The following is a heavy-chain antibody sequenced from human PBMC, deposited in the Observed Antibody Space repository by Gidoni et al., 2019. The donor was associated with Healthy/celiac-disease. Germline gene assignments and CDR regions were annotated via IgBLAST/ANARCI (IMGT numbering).Heavy chain of an antibody. CDR2: ISSSSSYI. CDR1: GFTFSRYS. Sequence: EVQLVESGGGLVKPGGSLRLSCAASGFTFSRYSMNWFRQAPGKGLEWVSSISSSSSYIYYADSVKGRFTISRDNAKNSLYLQMNSLRAEDTAVYYCARDLVVPRPRYYYYGMDVWGQGTTVTVSS. J-gene: IGHJ6*02. CDR3: ARDLVVPRPRYYYYGMDV. D-gene: IGHD2-15*01. V-gene: IGHV3-21*01.